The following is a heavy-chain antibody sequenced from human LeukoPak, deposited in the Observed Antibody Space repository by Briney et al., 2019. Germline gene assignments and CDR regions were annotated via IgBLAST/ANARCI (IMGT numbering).Heavy chain of an antibody. D-gene: IGHD3-10*01. Sequence: PSETLSLTCTVSGGSISSYYWSWIRQPAGKGLEWIGRIYTSGSTNYNPSLKSRVTMSVDTSKNQFSLKLSSVTAADTAVYYCARETVRGVIILPSYYFDYWGQGTLVTVSS. CDR1: GGSISSYY. CDR3: ARETVRGVIILPSYYFDY. CDR2: IYTSGST. J-gene: IGHJ4*02. V-gene: IGHV4-4*07.